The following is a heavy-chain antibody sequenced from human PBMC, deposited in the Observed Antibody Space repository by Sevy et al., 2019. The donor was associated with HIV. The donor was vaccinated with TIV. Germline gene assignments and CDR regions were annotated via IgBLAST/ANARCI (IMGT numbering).Heavy chain of an antibody. Sequence: GGSLRLSCTASGFTFGDYAMSWFRQAPGKGLEWVGFIRSKAYGGTTEYAASVKGRFTISRDDSKSIAYLQMNSLKTEDTAVYYCTREQIWLVDDAFDIWGQGTMVTVSS. CDR2: IRSKAYGGTT. J-gene: IGHJ3*02. CDR3: TREQIWLVDDAFDI. D-gene: IGHD6-19*01. V-gene: IGHV3-49*03. CDR1: GFTFGDYA.